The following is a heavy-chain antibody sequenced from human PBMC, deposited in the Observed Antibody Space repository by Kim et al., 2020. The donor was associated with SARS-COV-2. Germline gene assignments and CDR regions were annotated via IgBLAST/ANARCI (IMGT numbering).Heavy chain of an antibody. J-gene: IGHJ4*02. V-gene: IGHV5-51*01. Sequence: YSPSFQGQVTISAAKSISTAYLQWSSLKASDTAMYYCARHHGQQLVLFDYWGQGTLVTVSS. CDR3: ARHHGQQLVLFDY. D-gene: IGHD6-13*01.